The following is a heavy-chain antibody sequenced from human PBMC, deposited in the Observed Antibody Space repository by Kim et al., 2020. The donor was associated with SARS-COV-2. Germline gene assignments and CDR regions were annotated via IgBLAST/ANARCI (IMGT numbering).Heavy chain of an antibody. CDR1: GFTISSYW. D-gene: IGHD5-18*01. V-gene: IGHV3-74*01. J-gene: IGHJ6*02. CDR2: INSDGSST. CDR3: ARGGYSYGRDGMDV. Sequence: GGSLRLSCAASGFTISSYWMHWVRQAPGKGLVWVSRINSDGSSTSYADSVKGRFTISRDNAKNTLYLQMNSLRAEDTAVYYCARGGYSYGRDGMDVWGQGTTVTVSS.